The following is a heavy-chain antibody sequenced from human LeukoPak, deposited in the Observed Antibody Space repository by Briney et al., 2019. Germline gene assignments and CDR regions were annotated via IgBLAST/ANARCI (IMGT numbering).Heavy chain of an antibody. Sequence: GASVKVSCKVSGYTLTELSMHWVRQAPGKGLEWVGGFDPEDGETIYAQKFQGRVTMTEDTSTDTAYMELSGLRSEDTAVYYCATDPSESYLQNAFDIWGQGTMVTVSS. CDR1: GYTLTELS. D-gene: IGHD1-26*01. CDR3: ATDPSESYLQNAFDI. J-gene: IGHJ3*02. V-gene: IGHV1-24*01. CDR2: FDPEDGET.